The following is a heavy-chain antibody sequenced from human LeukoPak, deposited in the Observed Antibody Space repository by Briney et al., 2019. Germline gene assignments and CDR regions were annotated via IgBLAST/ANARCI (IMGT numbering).Heavy chain of an antibody. CDR1: GFTFSSYG. V-gene: IGHV3-30*02. D-gene: IGHD3-3*01. J-gene: IGHJ4*02. CDR3: ARGLNDSWTGENY. CDR2: IRYDGSNK. Sequence: GGSLRLSCAASGFTFSSYGMHWVRQAPVKELEWVTFIRYDGSNKYYADSVKGRFTISRDNSKNTLYLQMNSLRAEDTAVYYCARGLNDSWTGENYWGQGTLVTVSS.